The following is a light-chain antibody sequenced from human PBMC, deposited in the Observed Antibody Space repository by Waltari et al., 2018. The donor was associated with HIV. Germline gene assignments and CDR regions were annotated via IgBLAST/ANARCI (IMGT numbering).Light chain of an antibody. CDR2: WAS. CDR3: QQYFDNPRT. V-gene: IGKV4-1*01. CDR1: QSVLYSPNNKNY. J-gene: IGKJ1*01. Sequence: DIVMTQSPDSLTVSLGERATINCKSSQSVLYSPNNKNYLAWYQQKPRQPPKLLIYWASTRESGVPDRFSGRGSGTDFTLTISSLRAEDVAVYYCQQYFDNPRTFGQGTKVEV.